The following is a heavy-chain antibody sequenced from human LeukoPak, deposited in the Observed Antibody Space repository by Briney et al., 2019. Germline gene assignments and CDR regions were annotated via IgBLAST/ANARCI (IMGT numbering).Heavy chain of an antibody. J-gene: IGHJ6*02. Sequence: SETLSLTCAVYGGSFSGYYWSWIRQPPGKGLEWIGEINHSGSTSYNPSLKSRVTISVDTSKNQFSLKLSSVTAADTAVYYCASRRGYCSGGSCYSSYYYYGMDVWGQGTTVTVSS. CDR3: ASRRGYCSGGSCYSSYYYYGMDV. V-gene: IGHV4-34*01. D-gene: IGHD2-15*01. CDR2: INHSGST. CDR1: GGSFSGYY.